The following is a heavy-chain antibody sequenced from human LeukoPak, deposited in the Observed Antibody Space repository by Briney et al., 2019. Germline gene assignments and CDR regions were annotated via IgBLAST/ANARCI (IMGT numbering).Heavy chain of an antibody. CDR3: ARGGGSYGDYSLWLGY. CDR1: GYTFSGYG. D-gene: IGHD4-17*01. Sequence: ASEKVSCKASGYTFSGYGFSWVRQAPGQGLEWMGWISAYSGNTKYAQKYQARVTLTTDTSTSTAYMELRSLRSDDTAVYYCARGGGSYGDYSLWLGYWGQGTLVTVSS. V-gene: IGHV1-18*01. CDR2: ISAYSGNT. J-gene: IGHJ4*02.